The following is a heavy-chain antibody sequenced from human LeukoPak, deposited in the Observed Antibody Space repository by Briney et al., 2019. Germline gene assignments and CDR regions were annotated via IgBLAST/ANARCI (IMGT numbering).Heavy chain of an antibody. V-gene: IGHV3-20*04. D-gene: IGHD3-22*01. Sequence: GGSLRLSCAASGLTFDDYGMSWVRQAPGKGLEWVSGINWNGASTGYVDSVKGRLTISRDNAKNSLSLQMNSLRGDDTAVYYCARDVALSTYHFDSSGLLDYWGQGTLVTVSS. CDR3: ARDVALSTYHFDSSGLLDY. CDR1: GLTFDDYG. J-gene: IGHJ4*02. CDR2: INWNGAST.